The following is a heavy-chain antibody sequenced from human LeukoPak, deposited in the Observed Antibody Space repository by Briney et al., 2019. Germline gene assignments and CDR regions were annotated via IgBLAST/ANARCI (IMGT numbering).Heavy chain of an antibody. V-gene: IGHV1-69*04. CDR2: IIPILGIA. D-gene: IGHD4-11*01. Sequence: GASVKVSCKASGCTFSSYTISWVRQAPGQGLEWMGRIIPILGIANYAQKFQGRVTITAEKSTSTAYMELSSLRSEDTAVYYCARDGDYSNCIFHYWAQGTLVTVSS. J-gene: IGHJ4*02. CDR3: ARDGDYSNCIFHY. CDR1: GCTFSSYT.